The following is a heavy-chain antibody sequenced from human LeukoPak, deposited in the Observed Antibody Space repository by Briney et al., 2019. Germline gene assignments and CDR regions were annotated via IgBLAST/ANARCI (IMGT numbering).Heavy chain of an antibody. D-gene: IGHD3-22*01. V-gene: IGHV3-23*01. J-gene: IGHJ4*02. CDR1: GFTFSSYG. CDR3: AKRWAYYYDSSGYSHDY. Sequence: QTGGSLRLSCAASGFTFSSYGMSWVRQAPGKGLEWVSGISNSGSNTYYADSVKGRFTISRDNSKNTLYLQMNSLRAEDTAVYYCAKRWAYYYDSSGYSHDYWGQGTLVTVSS. CDR2: ISNSGSNT.